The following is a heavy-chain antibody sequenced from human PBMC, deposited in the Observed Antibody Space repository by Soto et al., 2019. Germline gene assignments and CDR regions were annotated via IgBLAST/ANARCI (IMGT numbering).Heavy chain of an antibody. J-gene: IGHJ6*02. CDR2: IYYSGST. D-gene: IGHD4-17*01. CDR1: GGSVSSGSYY. Sequence: QVQLQESGPGLVKPSETLSLTCTVSGGSVSSGSYYWSWIRQPPGKGLEWIGYIYYSGSTNYNPSLKSRVTNSVDTSKHQFSLELSSVTAADTAVYYCARQETTHHPEYYGMDVWGQGTTVTVSS. CDR3: ARQETTHHPEYYGMDV. V-gene: IGHV4-61*01.